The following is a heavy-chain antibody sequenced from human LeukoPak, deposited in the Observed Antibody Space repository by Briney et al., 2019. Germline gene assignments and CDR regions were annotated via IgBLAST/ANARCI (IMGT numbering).Heavy chain of an antibody. J-gene: IGHJ4*02. CDR3: ARGQQLVRFLPWDY. CDR1: GFTFSSYA. V-gene: IGHV3-23*01. CDR2: ISGSGGST. Sequence: PGGSLRLSCAASGFTFSSYAMSWVRQAPGKGLEWVSAISGSGGSTYYADSVKGRFTISRDNSKNSLYLQMNSLRAEDTAVYYCARGQQLVRFLPWDYWGQGTPVTVSS. D-gene: IGHD6-6*01.